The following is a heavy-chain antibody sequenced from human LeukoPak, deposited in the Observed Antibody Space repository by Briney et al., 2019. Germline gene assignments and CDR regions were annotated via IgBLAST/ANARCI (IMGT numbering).Heavy chain of an antibody. CDR1: GFTFSSYG. D-gene: IGHD6-19*01. Sequence: GGSLRLSCAASGFTFSSYGMHWVRQAPGKGLEWVAVISYDGSNKYYADSVKGRFTISRDNSKNTLYLQTNSLRAEDTAVYYCAKMLEGGSGWYHLSNPYYYYYGMDVWGQGTTVTVSS. V-gene: IGHV3-30*18. CDR2: ISYDGSNK. CDR3: AKMLEGGSGWYHLSNPYYYYYGMDV. J-gene: IGHJ6*02.